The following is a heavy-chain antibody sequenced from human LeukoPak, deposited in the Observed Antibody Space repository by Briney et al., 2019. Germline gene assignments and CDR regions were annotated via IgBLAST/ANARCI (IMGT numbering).Heavy chain of an antibody. D-gene: IGHD3-22*01. CDR2: IKKDESEK. V-gene: IGHV3-7*02. CDR3: ARVGNYYDSSGYYLGPGLDY. Sequence: ARSLSLTCAASGFTISSYWMSWVCKPQETGQGWVANIKKDESEKYYVDSVKGRFTISRDNAKNALYLQMNSLRAEDTAVYYCARVGNYYDSSGYYLGPGLDYWGQGTLVTVSS. J-gene: IGHJ4*02. CDR1: GFTISSYW.